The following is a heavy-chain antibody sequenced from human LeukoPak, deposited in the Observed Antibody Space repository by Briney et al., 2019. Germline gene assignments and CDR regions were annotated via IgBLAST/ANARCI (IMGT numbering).Heavy chain of an antibody. D-gene: IGHD6-19*01. Sequence: SGPTLVKPTQTLTLTCTFSGFSLSTSGVGVGWIRQPPGKALEWLALIYWDDDKRYSPSLKSRLTITKDTSKNQVVLTMTKMDPVDTATYYCAHSRGLAVAGYFDYWGQGTLVTVSS. V-gene: IGHV2-5*02. CDR1: GFSLSTSGVG. J-gene: IGHJ4*02. CDR2: IYWDDDK. CDR3: AHSRGLAVAGYFDY.